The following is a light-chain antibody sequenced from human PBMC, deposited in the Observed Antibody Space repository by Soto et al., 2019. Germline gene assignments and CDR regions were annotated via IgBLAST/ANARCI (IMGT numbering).Light chain of an antibody. CDR2: AAS. CDR1: QVYRSD. CDR3: LQDHNYQWT. V-gene: IGKV1-6*01. Sequence: AFQVTQSPSSLSASVGDRVTITCRAIQVYRSDLGWYQQKPGKAPKLLIYAASDLQGEFPSRFSDSGSGTDVTLTISSVQAEDSATCYCLQDHNYQWTFGQGTKLEIK. J-gene: IGKJ2*02.